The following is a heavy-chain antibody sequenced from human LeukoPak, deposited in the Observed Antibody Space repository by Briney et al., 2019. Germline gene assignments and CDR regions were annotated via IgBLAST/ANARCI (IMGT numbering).Heavy chain of an antibody. CDR3: AKEGDDFWSGYYPDY. D-gene: IGHD3-3*01. CDR1: GFTFSSYG. CDR2: ISYDGSNK. V-gene: IGHV3-30*18. J-gene: IGHJ4*02. Sequence: GGSLRLSCAASGFTFSSYGMHWVRQAPGKGLEWVAVISYDGSNKYYADSVKGRFTISRDNSKNTLYLQMNSLRAEDTAVYYCAKEGDDFWSGYYPDYWGQGTLVTVSS.